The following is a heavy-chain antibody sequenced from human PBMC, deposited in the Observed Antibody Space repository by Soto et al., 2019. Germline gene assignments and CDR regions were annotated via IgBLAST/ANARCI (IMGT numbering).Heavy chain of an antibody. CDR2: ISAYNGNT. D-gene: IGHD1-26*01. J-gene: IGHJ6*02. CDR1: GYTFTSYG. CDR3: ARDVGATKPYHYDGMDV. V-gene: IGHV1-18*04. Sequence: ASVKVSCKASGYTFTSYGISWVRQAPGQGLEWRGWISAYNGNTNYAQKLQGRVTMTTDTSTSTADMELRSLRSDDTAVYYCARDVGATKPYHYDGMDVWGQGTTVTVSS.